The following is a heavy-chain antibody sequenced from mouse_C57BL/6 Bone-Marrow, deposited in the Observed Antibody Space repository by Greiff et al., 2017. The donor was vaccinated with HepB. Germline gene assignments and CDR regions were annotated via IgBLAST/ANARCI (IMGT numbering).Heavy chain of an antibody. D-gene: IGHD1-1*01. Sequence: QVQLQQPGAELVKPGASVKLSCKASGYTFTSYWMQWVKQRPGQGLEWIGEIDPSDSYTNYNQKFKGKATLTVDTSSSTAYMQLSSLTSEDSAVYYCARSEGFITTVVAYYYAMDYWGQGTSVTVSS. V-gene: IGHV1-50*01. CDR2: IDPSDSYT. CDR1: GYTFTSYW. CDR3: ARSEGFITTVVAYYYAMDY. J-gene: IGHJ4*01.